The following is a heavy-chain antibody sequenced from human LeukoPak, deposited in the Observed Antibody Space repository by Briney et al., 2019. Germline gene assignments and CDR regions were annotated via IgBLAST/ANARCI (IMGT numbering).Heavy chain of an antibody. CDR2: IYYSGST. Sequence: PSETLSLTCTVSGGSISSSSYYWGWIRQPPGTGLEWIGSIYYSGSTYYNPSLKSRVTISVDTSKNQFSLKLSSVTAADTAVYYCARLRWVATAAFDIWGQGTMVTVSS. CDR1: GGSISSSSYY. J-gene: IGHJ3*02. D-gene: IGHD5-24*01. V-gene: IGHV4-39*01. CDR3: ARLRWVATAAFDI.